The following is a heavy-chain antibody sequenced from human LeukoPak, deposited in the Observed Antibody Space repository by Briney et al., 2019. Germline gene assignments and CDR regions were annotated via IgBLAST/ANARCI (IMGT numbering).Heavy chain of an antibody. J-gene: IGHJ4*02. V-gene: IGHV4-34*01. Sequence: SETLSLTCAVYGGSFSGYYWSWIRQPPGKGLEWIGEINHSGSTNYNPSLKSRVTISVDTSKNQFSLKLSSVTAADTAVYYCARGRVNGGWYVCEFDYWGQGTLVTVSS. CDR2: INHSGST. CDR3: ARGRVNGGWYVCEFDY. CDR1: GGSFSGYY. D-gene: IGHD6-19*01.